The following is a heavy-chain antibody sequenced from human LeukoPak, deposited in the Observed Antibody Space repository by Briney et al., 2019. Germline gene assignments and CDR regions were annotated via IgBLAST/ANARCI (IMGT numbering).Heavy chain of an antibody. D-gene: IGHD2-2*01. CDR1: GGSISSYY. Sequence: SETLSLTCTVSGGSISSYYWSWIRQPPGKGLEWIGYIYYSGSTNYNPSLKSRVTISVDTSKNQSSLKLSSVTAADTAVYYCARALSDTQYCSSTSCYASHYYYYMDVWGKGTTVTISS. J-gene: IGHJ6*03. CDR3: ARALSDTQYCSSTSCYASHYYYYMDV. V-gene: IGHV4-59*01. CDR2: IYYSGST.